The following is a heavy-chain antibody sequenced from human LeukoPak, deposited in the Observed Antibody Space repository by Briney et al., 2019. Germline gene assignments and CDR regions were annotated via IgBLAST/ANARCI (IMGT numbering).Heavy chain of an antibody. Sequence: SETLSLTCIVSGGSISRSSYYWTWIRQPPGKGLEWIGEINHNGRTNYNPSLKSRVIMSVDTSKNQFSLKLSSVTAADTAVYYCARPLGYCSDSRCPQSWFDPWGQGTLVTVSS. CDR2: INHNGRT. V-gene: IGHV4-39*07. D-gene: IGHD2-15*01. CDR1: GGSISRSSYY. CDR3: ARPLGYCSDSRCPQSWFDP. J-gene: IGHJ5*02.